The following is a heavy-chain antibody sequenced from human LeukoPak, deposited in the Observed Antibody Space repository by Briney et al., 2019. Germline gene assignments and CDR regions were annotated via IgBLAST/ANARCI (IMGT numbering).Heavy chain of an antibody. Sequence: ASVKVSCKASGYTFTNNYLHWVRQAPGQGLEWMGMIYPRDGSTSYAQNFQGRVTVTRDTSTTTVHMELRGLRSEDTTVYYCARDQEGFDYWGQGTVVTVSS. CDR1: GYTFTNNY. J-gene: IGHJ4*02. CDR2: IYPRDGST. V-gene: IGHV1-46*01. CDR3: ARDQEGFDY.